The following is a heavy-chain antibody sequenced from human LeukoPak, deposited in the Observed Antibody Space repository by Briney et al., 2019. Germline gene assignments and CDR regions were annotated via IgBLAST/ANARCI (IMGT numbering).Heavy chain of an antibody. CDR2: IYPGDSDT. CDR1: GYSFTSYW. Sequence: GESLNISCKGAGYSFTSYWIGWVRQMPGKGLGGLGIIYPGDSDTRYSPSFQGQVTISADKSISTAYLQWSSLKASDTAMYYCARKQVGATGSFDYWGQGTLVTVSS. J-gene: IGHJ4*02. CDR3: ARKQVGATGSFDY. D-gene: IGHD1-26*01. V-gene: IGHV5-51*01.